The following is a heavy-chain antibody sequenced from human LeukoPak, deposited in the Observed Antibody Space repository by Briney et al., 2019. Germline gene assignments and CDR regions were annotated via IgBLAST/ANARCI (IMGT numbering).Heavy chain of an antibody. CDR3: ARGLAVVPAAVYYYYYGMDV. Sequence: SETLSLTCAVYGGSFSGYYWSWIRQPPGKGLEWIGEINHSGSTNYNPSLKSRVTISVDTSKNQFSLKLSSVTAADTAVYYCARGLAVVPAAVYYYYYGMDVWGQGTTVTVSS. J-gene: IGHJ6*02. CDR2: INHSGST. V-gene: IGHV4-34*01. D-gene: IGHD2-2*01. CDR1: GGSFSGYY.